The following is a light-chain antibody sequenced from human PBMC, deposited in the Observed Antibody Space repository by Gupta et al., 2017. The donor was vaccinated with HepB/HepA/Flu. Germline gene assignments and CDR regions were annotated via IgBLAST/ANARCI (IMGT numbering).Light chain of an antibody. CDR2: YAS. Sequence: ELVLTQSPATLSLSPGERATLSCRASQSVSSYLAVYQQKPGQAPRRLIYYASNRATGIPARFSGSGSGTDFTLIISSLEPEDFAVYYCQQRSNWPPWTFGQGTKVEIK. CDR3: QQRSNWPPWT. CDR1: QSVSSY. V-gene: IGKV3-11*01. J-gene: IGKJ1*01.